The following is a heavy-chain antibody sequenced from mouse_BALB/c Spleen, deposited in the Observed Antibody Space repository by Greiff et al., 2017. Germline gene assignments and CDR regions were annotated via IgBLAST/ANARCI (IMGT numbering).Heavy chain of an antibody. V-gene: IGHV5-6-2*01. CDR2: INSNGGST. J-gene: IGHJ4*01. Sequence: EVMLVESGGGLVKLGGSLKLSCAASGFTFSSYYMSWVRQTPEKRLELVAAINSNGGSTYYPDTVKGRFTISRDNAKNTLYLQMSSLKSEDTALYYCARQVTWYYAMDYWGQGTSVTVSS. CDR1: GFTFSSYY. D-gene: IGHD2-1*01. CDR3: ARQVTWYYAMDY.